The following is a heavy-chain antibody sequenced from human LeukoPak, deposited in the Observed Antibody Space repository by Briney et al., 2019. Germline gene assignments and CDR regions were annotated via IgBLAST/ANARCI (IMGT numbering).Heavy chain of an antibody. CDR2: ISGFGGST. V-gene: IGHV3-23*01. CDR1: GFTFSSYA. J-gene: IGHJ4*02. CDR3: ARPSQNYYGSGTYFDY. Sequence: GGSLRLSCAASGFTFSSYAMTWVRQAAGKGLEWVSTISGFGGSTYYADSVKGRFTISRDNAKNSLYLQMNSLRAEDTAVYYCARPSQNYYGSGTYFDYWGQGTLVTVSS. D-gene: IGHD3-10*01.